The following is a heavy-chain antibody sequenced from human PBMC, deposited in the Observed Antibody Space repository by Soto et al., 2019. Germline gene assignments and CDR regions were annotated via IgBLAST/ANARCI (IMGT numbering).Heavy chain of an antibody. CDR3: ARLSAAYYDFWSGPGDV. J-gene: IGHJ6*04. V-gene: IGHV4-59*08. CDR1: GGSISSYY. D-gene: IGHD3-3*01. Sequence: SETLSLTCTVSGGSISSYYWSWIRQPPGKGLEWIGYIYYSGSTNYNPSLKSRVTISVDTSKNQFSLKLSSVTAADTAVYYCARLSAAYYDFWSGPGDVWGKGTTVTVSS. CDR2: IYYSGST.